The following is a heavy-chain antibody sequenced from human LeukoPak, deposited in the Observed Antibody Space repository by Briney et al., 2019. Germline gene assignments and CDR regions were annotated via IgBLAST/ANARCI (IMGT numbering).Heavy chain of an antibody. CDR2: ISSGTSFI. J-gene: IGHJ6*03. CDR3: ARGTTALMDV. Sequence: GGSLRLSCAASGFTFTNYAMSWVRQAPGKGLEWVSSISSGTSFIYYADSVKGRFTISRDNAKNSLYLQMNSLRAEDTAVYYCARGTTALMDVWGKGTTVTVSS. V-gene: IGHV3-21*04. CDR1: GFTFTNYA. D-gene: IGHD2-21*02.